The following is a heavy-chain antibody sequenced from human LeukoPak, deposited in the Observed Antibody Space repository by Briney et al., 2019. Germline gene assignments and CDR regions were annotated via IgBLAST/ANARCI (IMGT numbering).Heavy chain of an antibody. D-gene: IGHD6-19*01. CDR1: GFTFRSYA. CDR3: VRVAVAGNLNNWFDP. CDR2: ISGSGGST. Sequence: GGSLRLSCAASGFTFRSYAMSWVRQAPGKGLEWVSAISGSGGSTYYADSVKGRFTISRDNSKNTLYLQMNSLRAEDTAVYYCVRVAVAGNLNNWFDPWGQGTLVTVSS. V-gene: IGHV3-23*01. J-gene: IGHJ5*02.